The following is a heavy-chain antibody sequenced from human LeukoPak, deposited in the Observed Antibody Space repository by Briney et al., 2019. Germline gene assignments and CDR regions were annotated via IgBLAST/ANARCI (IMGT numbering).Heavy chain of an antibody. CDR3: AREVDCSGGRCYRGEFDY. CDR2: IWYDGSNE. D-gene: IGHD2-15*01. CDR1: GFTFSSYG. Sequence: GGPLRLSCAASGFTFSSYGMHWVRQAPGKGLEWVAVIWYDGSNEYYADSVKGRFTISRDNSKNTLYVQMNSLRAEDTAVYYCAREVDCSGGRCYRGEFDYWGQGTLVTVSS. V-gene: IGHV3-33*01. J-gene: IGHJ4*02.